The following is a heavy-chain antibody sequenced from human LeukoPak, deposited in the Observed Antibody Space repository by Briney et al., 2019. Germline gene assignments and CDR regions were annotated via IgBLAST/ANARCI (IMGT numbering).Heavy chain of an antibody. Sequence: PGGSLRLSCAASGFTFSSYAMHWVRQAPGKGLEWVAVISYDGSNKYYADSVKGRFTISRDNSKSTLYLQMNSLRAEDTAVYYCARDGIWFGESGSMDVWGQGTTVTVSS. V-gene: IGHV3-30-3*01. D-gene: IGHD3-10*01. CDR1: GFTFSSYA. CDR2: ISYDGSNK. J-gene: IGHJ6*02. CDR3: ARDGIWFGESGSMDV.